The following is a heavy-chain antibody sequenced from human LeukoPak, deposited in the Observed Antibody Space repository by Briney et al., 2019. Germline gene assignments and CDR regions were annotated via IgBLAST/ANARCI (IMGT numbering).Heavy chain of an antibody. CDR2: ISSYNGDT. CDR1: GYTFTSYG. D-gene: IGHD4-23*01. V-gene: IGHV1-18*01. CDR3: ARGDYGGGFDY. Sequence: GASGKVSCKASGYTFTSYGITWVRQAPGQGLEWMGWISSYNGDTKYAQKVQGRVTVTTDTSTSTAYMELRSLSLDDTAVYYCARGDYGGGFDYWGQATLVTV. J-gene: IGHJ4*02.